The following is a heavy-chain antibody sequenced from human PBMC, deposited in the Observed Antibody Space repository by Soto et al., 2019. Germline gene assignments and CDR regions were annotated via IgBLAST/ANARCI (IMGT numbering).Heavy chain of an antibody. V-gene: IGHV4-31*03. CDR2: NYYSGST. J-gene: IGHJ2*01. D-gene: IGHD2-21*02. CDR1: GGSFSSRIYY. CDR3: ARDPGGNSNVWYFDL. Sequence: QVQLQESGPGLVKPSQTLSLTCTVSGGSFSSRIYYWNWIRQHPGKGLEWIGYNYYSGSTYYNPSLKNRGTISVDTSKNQFSLKLSSVTAADTAVYYCARDPGGNSNVWYFDLWGRGTLVTVSS.